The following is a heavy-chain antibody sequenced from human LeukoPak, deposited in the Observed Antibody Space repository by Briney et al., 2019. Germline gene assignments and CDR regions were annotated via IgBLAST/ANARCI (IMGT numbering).Heavy chain of an antibody. Sequence: GGSLRLSCAASGFTFSSYGMHWVRQAPGKGLEWVAFIRYDGSNKYYADSVKGRFTISRGNSKNTLYLQMNSLRAEDTAVYYCAKATPGASYFDAFDIWGQGTMVTVSS. D-gene: IGHD2/OR15-2a*01. CDR3: AKATPGASYFDAFDI. V-gene: IGHV3-30*02. CDR1: GFTFSSYG. CDR2: IRYDGSNK. J-gene: IGHJ3*02.